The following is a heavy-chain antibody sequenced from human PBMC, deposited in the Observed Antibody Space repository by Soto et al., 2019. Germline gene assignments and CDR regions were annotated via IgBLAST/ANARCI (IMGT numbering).Heavy chain of an antibody. CDR2: IYYSGST. J-gene: IGHJ4*02. Sequence: QVQLQESGPGLVKPSETLSLTCTVSGGSISSYYWSWIRQPPGKGLEWIGYIYYSGSTNYNPALKSRVTISVETSKNQFSLKLSSVTAADTAVYYWAAYSGYDYAFDYWGQGTLVTVSS. V-gene: IGHV4-59*08. CDR3: AAYSGYDYAFDY. CDR1: GGSISSYY. D-gene: IGHD5-12*01.